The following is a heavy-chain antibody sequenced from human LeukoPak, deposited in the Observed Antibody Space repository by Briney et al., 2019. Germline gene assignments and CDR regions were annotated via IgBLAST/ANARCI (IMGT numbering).Heavy chain of an antibody. CDR3: ARSWNDWEVVGY. Sequence: ASVKVSCKASGYTFTGYYMHWVRQAPGQGLEWMGWINPNSGGTNYAQKFQGRVTMTRDTSISTAYTELSRLRSDDTAVYYCARSWNDWEVVGYWGQGTLVTVSS. J-gene: IGHJ4*02. V-gene: IGHV1-2*02. D-gene: IGHD1-1*01. CDR1: GYTFTGYY. CDR2: INPNSGGT.